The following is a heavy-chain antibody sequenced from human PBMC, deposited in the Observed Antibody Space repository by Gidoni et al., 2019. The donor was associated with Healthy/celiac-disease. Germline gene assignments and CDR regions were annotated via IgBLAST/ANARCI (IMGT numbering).Heavy chain of an antibody. D-gene: IGHD2-2*01. CDR3: ARSVVVPAAMKYNWFDP. CDR2: IYHSGST. V-gene: IGHV4-4*02. J-gene: IGHJ5*02. CDR1: GGSISSSNW. Sequence: QVQLQESGPGLVKPSGTLSLTCAVSGGSISSSNWWSWVRQPPGKGLEWIGEIYHSGSTNYNPSLKSRVTISVDKSKNQFSLKLSSVTAADTAVCYCARSVVVPAAMKYNWFDPWGQGTLVTVSS.